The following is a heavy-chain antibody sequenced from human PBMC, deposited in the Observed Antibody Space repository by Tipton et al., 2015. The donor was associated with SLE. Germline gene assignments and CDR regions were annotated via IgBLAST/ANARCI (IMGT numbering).Heavy chain of an antibody. J-gene: IGHJ4*02. Sequence: TLSLTCTVSGGSISSSSYYWGWIRQPPGKGLEWIGYIYYSGSTNYNPSLKSRVTMSVDTSKNQFSLKLSSVTAADTAVYYCARHASRRSGSYNEIDYWGQGTLVTVSS. D-gene: IGHD3-10*01. V-gene: IGHV4-61*05. CDR1: GGSISSSSYY. CDR2: IYYSGST. CDR3: ARHASRRSGSYNEIDY.